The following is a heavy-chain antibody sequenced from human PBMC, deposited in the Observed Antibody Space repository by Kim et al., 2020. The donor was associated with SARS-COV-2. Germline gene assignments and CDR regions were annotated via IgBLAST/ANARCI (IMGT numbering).Heavy chain of an antibody. V-gene: IGHV3-11*05. CDR3: ARDISIAAAGTRWFDP. J-gene: IGHJ5*02. Sequence: DSGKGRYTTSRDNAKNSLYLQMNSLRAEDTAVYYCARDISIAAAGTRWFDPWGQGTLVTVSS. D-gene: IGHD6-13*01.